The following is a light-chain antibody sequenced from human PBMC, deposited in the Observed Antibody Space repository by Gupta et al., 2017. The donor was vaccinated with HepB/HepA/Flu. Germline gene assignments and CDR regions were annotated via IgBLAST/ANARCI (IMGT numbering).Light chain of an antibody. CDR1: QSISNNY. V-gene: IGKV3-20*01. J-gene: IGKJ1*01. CDR3: HQYGTSPWT. Sequence: EIALTQSPGTLSLSPGERATLSCRASQSISNNYLAWYQQKPGQAPRLLIYGASSRATGIPDRFSGSGSGTDFTLSISRLEPEDSAVYYCHQYGTSPWTFGQGTKVEIK. CDR2: GAS.